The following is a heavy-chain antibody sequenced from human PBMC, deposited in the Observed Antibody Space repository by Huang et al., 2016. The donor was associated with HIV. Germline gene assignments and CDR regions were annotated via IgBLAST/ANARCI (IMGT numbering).Heavy chain of an antibody. CDR1: GGSITDSNYY. Sequence: LVRPSETLSLICTVSGGSITDSNYYWGWIRQPPGQGLEWIGSIYYSGDTDSNPSLKSRVTMSVDTSKIRCSLDIRSVAVADTAIYYCARHFGSWSGYFDSWGQGTLVPVSS. J-gene: IGHJ4*02. D-gene: IGHD3-10*01. V-gene: IGHV4-39*01. CDR2: IYYSGDT. CDR3: ARHFGSWSGYFDS.